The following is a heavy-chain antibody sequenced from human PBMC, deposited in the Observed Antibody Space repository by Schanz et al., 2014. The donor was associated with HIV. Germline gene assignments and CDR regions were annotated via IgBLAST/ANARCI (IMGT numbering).Heavy chain of an antibody. J-gene: IGHJ4*02. Sequence: VQVLESGGGIIQPGGSLRLSCAASGFTFSMYAMSWVRQAPGKGLEWVAVISYDGSIKEYADSVKGRFAISRDNSKNTVYLQMNSLRGEDSAVYYCAKVGRIYSTTWIDHWGQGTLVTVSS. CDR2: ISYDGSIK. CDR1: GFTFSMYA. D-gene: IGHD6-13*01. CDR3: AKVGRIYSTTWIDH. V-gene: IGHV3-30*18.